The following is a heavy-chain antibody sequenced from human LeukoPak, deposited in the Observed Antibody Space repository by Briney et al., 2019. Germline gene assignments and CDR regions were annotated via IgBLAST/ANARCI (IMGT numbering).Heavy chain of an antibody. CDR3: ARKLLYYYDSSGYYPFDY. Sequence: GASVTVSCKASGGTFSSYAISWVRQAPGQGLEWMGGIIPIFGTANYAQKFQGRVTITADESTSTAYMELSSLRSEDTAVYYCARKLLYYYDSSGYYPFDYWGQGTLVTVSS. V-gene: IGHV1-69*13. CDR2: IIPIFGTA. D-gene: IGHD3-22*01. CDR1: GGTFSSYA. J-gene: IGHJ4*02.